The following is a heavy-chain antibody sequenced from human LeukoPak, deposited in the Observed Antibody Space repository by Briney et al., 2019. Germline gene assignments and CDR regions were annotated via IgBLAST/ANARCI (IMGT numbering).Heavy chain of an antibody. D-gene: IGHD5-24*01. J-gene: IGHJ6*03. Sequence: SWIRQPAGKGLEWVGRIKSKTDGGTTDYAAPVKGRFTISRDDSKNTLYLQMNSLKAEDTAVYYCASLELRDPGNYYYYYMDVWGKGTTVTISS. CDR3: ASLELRDPGNYYYYYMDV. CDR2: IKSKTDGGTT. V-gene: IGHV3-15*01.